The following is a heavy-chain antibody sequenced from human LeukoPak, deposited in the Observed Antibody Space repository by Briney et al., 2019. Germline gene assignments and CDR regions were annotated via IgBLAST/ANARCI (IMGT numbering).Heavy chain of an antibody. J-gene: IGHJ4*02. CDR2: INPSGGST. D-gene: IGHD3-16*02. CDR1: GYTFTSYC. CDR3: ARAGYDYVWGSYRYGNYFDY. V-gene: IGHV1-46*01. Sequence: GASVKVSCKASGYTFTSYCMHWVRQAPGQGLEWVGIINPSGGSTSYAQKFQGRVTMTRDTSTSTVYMELSSLRSEDTAVYYCARAGYDYVWGSYRYGNYFDYWGQGTLVTVSS.